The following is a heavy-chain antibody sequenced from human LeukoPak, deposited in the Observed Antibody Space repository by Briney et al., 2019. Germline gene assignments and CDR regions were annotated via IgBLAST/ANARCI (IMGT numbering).Heavy chain of an antibody. CDR3: ARAHYSDDYYDH. D-gene: IGHD1-26*01. Sequence: PGGSLRLSCAASGFTFSSYWMHWVRQAPGKGLVWVSRINRDGSSTSYADSVKGRFTISRDNAKNTLYLQMNSLRAEDTAVYYCARAHYSDDYYDHWGQGTLVTVSS. V-gene: IGHV3-74*01. CDR2: INRDGSST. CDR1: GFTFSSYW. J-gene: IGHJ4*02.